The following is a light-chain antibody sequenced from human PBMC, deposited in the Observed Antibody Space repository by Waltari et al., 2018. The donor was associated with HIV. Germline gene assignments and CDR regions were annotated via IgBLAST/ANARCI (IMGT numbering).Light chain of an antibody. CDR2: DVF. Sequence: DIQMTQSPSSLSASVGDRVTITCRASQTVSTKLHWYQQKPGKAPKVLIYDVFNLQSGVPSRFSGSGSETEFTLTISSLQPDDFASHFCQQTYTNPLTFGPGTKVDVK. J-gene: IGKJ3*01. CDR3: QQTYTNPLT. CDR1: QTVSTK. V-gene: IGKV1-39*01.